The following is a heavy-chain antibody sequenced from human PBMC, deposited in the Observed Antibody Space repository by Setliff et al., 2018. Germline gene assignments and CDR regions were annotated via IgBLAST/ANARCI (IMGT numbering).Heavy chain of an antibody. CDR1: GFSLSTSGMC. CDR3: ARMFITYSSSSEVTNGY. V-gene: IGHV2-70*11. CDR2: IDWDDDK. J-gene: IGHJ4*02. D-gene: IGHD6-6*01. Sequence: SGPTLVNPTQTLTLTCTFSGFSLSTSGMCVSWIRQPPGKALEWLARIDWDDDKYYSTSLKTRLTISKDTSKNQVVLTMTNMDPVDTATYYCARMFITYSSSSEVTNGYWGRGALVTVSS.